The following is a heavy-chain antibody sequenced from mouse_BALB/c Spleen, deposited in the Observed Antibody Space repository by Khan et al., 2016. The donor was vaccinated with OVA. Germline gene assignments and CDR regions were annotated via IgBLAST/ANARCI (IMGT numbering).Heavy chain of an antibody. D-gene: IGHD2-12*01. CDR1: GDSITSGY. V-gene: IGHV3-8*02. Sequence: EVQLQESGPSLVKPSQTLSLTCSVTGDSITSGYWSWVRKFPGNKLEYMGYMNHTGYTDYNPTLNSRIAITRHTSKTKYYLQLNSVTTEDTATHYCARSTYSHAFANWGQGTRVPVSA. CDR2: MNHTGYT. CDR3: ARSTYSHAFAN. J-gene: IGHJ3*01.